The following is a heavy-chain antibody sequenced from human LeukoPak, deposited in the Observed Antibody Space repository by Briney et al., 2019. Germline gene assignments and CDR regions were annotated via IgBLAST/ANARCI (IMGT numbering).Heavy chain of an antibody. CDR1: GGSISSYY. CDR3: ATAGRAYYDFWSGYSTTGYGMDV. CDR2: IYYSGST. Sequence: SETLSLTCTVSGGSISSYYWSWIRQPPGKGLEWIGYIYYSGSTNYNPSLKRRVTISVDTSKNQFSLKLSSVTAADTAVYYCATAGRAYYDFWSGYSTTGYGMDVWGQGTTVTVSS. V-gene: IGHV4-59*01. J-gene: IGHJ6*02. D-gene: IGHD3-3*01.